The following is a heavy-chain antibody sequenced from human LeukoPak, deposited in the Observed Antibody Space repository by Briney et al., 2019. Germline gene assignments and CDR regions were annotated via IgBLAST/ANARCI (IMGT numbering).Heavy chain of an antibody. CDR1: GGSISGYF. Sequence: PETLSLTCTVPGGSISGYFWSWIRQRPRKGLEWLGYVYYSGSTNYNPSLKSRVTISVATSKKHFSLKLSSATAADTAVYYCARVLDLSKRGLDAFDIWGQGTMVTVSS. CDR2: VYYSGST. D-gene: IGHD3-16*01. CDR3: ARVLDLSKRGLDAFDI. J-gene: IGHJ3*02. V-gene: IGHV4-59*01.